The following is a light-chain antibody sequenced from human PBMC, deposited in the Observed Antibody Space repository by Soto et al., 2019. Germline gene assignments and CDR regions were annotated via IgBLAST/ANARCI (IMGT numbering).Light chain of an antibody. CDR3: GTWDSSLRGGV. J-gene: IGLJ2*01. CDR1: SSNIGSND. CDR2: DNT. Sequence: QSVLTQPPSVSAAPGQKVTISCSGGSSNIGSNDVSWYQQLPGTAPKLLIYDNTKRPSGIPDRFSGSRSGTSATLGITGLQTGDEADYYCGTWDSSLRGGVFGGGTKLTVL. V-gene: IGLV1-51*01.